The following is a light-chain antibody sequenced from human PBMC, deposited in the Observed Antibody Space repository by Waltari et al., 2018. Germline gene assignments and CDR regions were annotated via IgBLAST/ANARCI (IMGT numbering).Light chain of an antibody. CDR3: QQSYSTPRT. CDR1: QSISSY. Sequence: DIQMTQSPSSLSASVGDRVTITCRASQSISSYLNWYQQKPGKAPKLLIYAASSLQSGVPSRFSGRGSGTDFTLTISSLQPEGFATYYCQQSYSTPRTFGQGTKVEIK. V-gene: IGKV1-39*01. CDR2: AAS. J-gene: IGKJ1*01.